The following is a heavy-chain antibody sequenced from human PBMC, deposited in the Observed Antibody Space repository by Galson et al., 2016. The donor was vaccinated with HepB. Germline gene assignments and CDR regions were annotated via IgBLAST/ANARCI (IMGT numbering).Heavy chain of an antibody. V-gene: IGHV3-7*01. J-gene: IGHJ4*02. Sequence: SLRLSCAASGFTFSSYWMNWVRQAPGKGLEWVASLKYDGGEKYYVDSVKGQFTISRDNAKNSLYLQMNSLRAEDTALYYCARDGVAAGLYFDYWGQGALVTVSS. D-gene: IGHD6-13*01. CDR2: LKYDGGEK. CDR3: ARDGVAAGLYFDY. CDR1: GFTFSSYW.